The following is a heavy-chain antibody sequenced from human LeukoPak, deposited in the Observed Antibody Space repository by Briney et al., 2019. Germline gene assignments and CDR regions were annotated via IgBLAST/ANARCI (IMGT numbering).Heavy chain of an antibody. CDR1: GFTFSSYG. CDR2: IRYDGSNK. D-gene: IGHD4-17*01. J-gene: IGHJ4*02. CDR3: ARDPPNDYGDRAFDY. V-gene: IGHV3-30*02. Sequence: PGGSLRLSCAASGFTFSSYGMHWVRQAPGKGLEWVAFIRYDGSNKYYADSVKGRFTISRDNSKNTLYLQMNSLRAEDTAVYYCARDPPNDYGDRAFDYWGQGTLVTVSS.